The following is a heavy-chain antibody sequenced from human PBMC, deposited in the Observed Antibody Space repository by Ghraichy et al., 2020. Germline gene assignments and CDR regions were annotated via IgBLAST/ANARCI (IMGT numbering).Heavy chain of an antibody. J-gene: IGHJ6*02. Sequence: GGSLRLSCAASGLTFSNAWMNWVRQAPGKGLEWVGRIKSKTDGGTTDYAAPVKGRFTISRDDSKNTLDLQMNSLKTEDTAVYYCTTEPSGSYGDYYHYYGMDVWGQGTTVTVSS. CDR2: IKSKTDGGTT. D-gene: IGHD1-26*01. CDR1: GLTFSNAW. V-gene: IGHV3-15*07. CDR3: TTEPSGSYGDYYHYYGMDV.